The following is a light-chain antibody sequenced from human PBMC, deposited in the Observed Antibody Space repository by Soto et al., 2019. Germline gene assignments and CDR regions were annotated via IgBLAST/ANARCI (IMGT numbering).Light chain of an antibody. V-gene: IGLV1-51*01. Sequence: QSVLTQPPSVSAAPGQKVTISCSGSSSNIGNNYVSWYQQFPGTAPKLLIYDNSKRPSGIPDRFSGSKSGTSATLGITGLQTGDEADYYCGTWVSSLSVVFGGGTKVTVL. CDR3: GTWVSSLSVV. J-gene: IGLJ2*01. CDR1: SSNIGNNY. CDR2: DNS.